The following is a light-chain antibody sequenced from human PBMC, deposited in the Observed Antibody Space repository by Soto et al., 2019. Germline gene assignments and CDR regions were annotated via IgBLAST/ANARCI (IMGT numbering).Light chain of an antibody. J-gene: IGKJ1*01. CDR1: QSVSSNY. CDR2: GAS. Sequence: EIVLTQSPGTLSLSPGERATLSCRASQSVSSNYLAWYQQKPGQAPRPLIYGASSRATGIPDRFSGSGAGTDFTLTISRLESEDFVVYYCQKYGSSPWTFGQGTKVEIK. CDR3: QKYGSSPWT. V-gene: IGKV3-20*01.